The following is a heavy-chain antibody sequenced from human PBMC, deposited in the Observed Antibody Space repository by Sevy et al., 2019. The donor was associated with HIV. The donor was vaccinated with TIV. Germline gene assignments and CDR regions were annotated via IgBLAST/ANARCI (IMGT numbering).Heavy chain of an antibody. CDR1: GFTFTSYG. CDR3: AKVLGFGSGYDYAFDF. Sequence: GESLRLSCAASGFTFTSYGIHWVRQAPGKGLECVATISFDEKYKYYAESVKGRFTISRDISKNTVFLEMNSLRPDDTGVYYCAKVLGFGSGYDYAFDFWGQGTMVTVSS. V-gene: IGHV3-30*02. D-gene: IGHD5-12*01. CDR2: ISFDEKYK. J-gene: IGHJ3*01.